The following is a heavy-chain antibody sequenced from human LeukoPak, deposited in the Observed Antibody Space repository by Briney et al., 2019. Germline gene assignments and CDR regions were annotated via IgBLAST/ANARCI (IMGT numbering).Heavy chain of an antibody. CDR1: GYTFTSYG. V-gene: IGHV1-18*01. J-gene: IGHJ5*02. CDR2: ISAYNGNT. CDR3: ARGHCSSTSCYNWVVDWFDP. Sequence: ASVKVSCKASGYTFTSYGISWVRQAPGQGLEWMVWISAYNGNTNYAQKLQGRVTMTTDTSTSTAYMELRSLRSDDTAVYYCARGHCSSTSCYNWVVDWFDPWGQGTLVTVSS. D-gene: IGHD2-2*02.